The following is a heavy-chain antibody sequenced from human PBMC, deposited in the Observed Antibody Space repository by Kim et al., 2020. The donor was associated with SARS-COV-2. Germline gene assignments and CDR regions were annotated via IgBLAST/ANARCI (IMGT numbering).Heavy chain of an antibody. V-gene: IGHV3-64D*06. J-gene: IGHJ4*02. Sequence: VKGRFTISRDNSKNTLYLQMSSLRAEDTAVYYCVTQGGIGYSYGPHYFDYWGQGTLVTVSS. CDR3: VTQGGIGYSYGPHYFDY. D-gene: IGHD5-18*01.